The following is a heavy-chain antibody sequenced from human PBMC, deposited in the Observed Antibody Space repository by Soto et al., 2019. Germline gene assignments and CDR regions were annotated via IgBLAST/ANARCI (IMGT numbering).Heavy chain of an antibody. V-gene: IGHV3-23*01. CDR3: ARAGRPYYDLWSGNRFDP. CDR1: GFTFSSYA. D-gene: IGHD3-3*01. J-gene: IGHJ5*02. Sequence: GGSLRLSCAASGFTFSSYAMTWVRQAPGKGLEWVSSISGSGGATYYADSVKGRFTISRDDSKSTLHLQMNSLRAEDTALYYCARAGRPYYDLWSGNRFDPWGQGTLVTVSS. CDR2: ISGSGGAT.